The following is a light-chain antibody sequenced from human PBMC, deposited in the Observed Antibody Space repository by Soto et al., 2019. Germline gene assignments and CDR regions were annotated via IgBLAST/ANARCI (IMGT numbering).Light chain of an antibody. CDR1: QSISSW. CDR2: KTS. V-gene: IGKV1-5*03. Sequence: DIQMTQSPSTLSASVGDRVTITCRASQSISSWLAWYQKKPGKAPNLLIYKTSSLESGVPSRFSGSGSGTEFTLTVNTLHPDDFASYYCQQYDSYPLTLGGGTKVDIK. CDR3: QQYDSYPLT. J-gene: IGKJ4*01.